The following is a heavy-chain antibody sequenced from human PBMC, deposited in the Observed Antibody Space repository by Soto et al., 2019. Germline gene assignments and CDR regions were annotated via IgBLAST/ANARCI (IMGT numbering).Heavy chain of an antibody. CDR3: ASAAHMNTPTPLSSIDS. D-gene: IGHD3-16*01. V-gene: IGHV3-74*01. Sequence: DVQLVECGGGLVQPGGSLRLSCAASGFTFSNYWMHWVRQGPGQGLEWVSRINSDGTRKNHAESGKGRLTISRDNAKKTLYSQMNSLTADDTAVYYCASAAHMNTPTPLSSIDSWGQGTLVSVSS. J-gene: IGHJ5*01. CDR2: INSDGTRK. CDR1: GFTFSNYW.